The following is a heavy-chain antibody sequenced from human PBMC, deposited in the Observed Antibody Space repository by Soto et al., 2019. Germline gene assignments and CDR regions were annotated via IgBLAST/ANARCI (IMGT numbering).Heavy chain of an antibody. CDR2: IYYGGST. Sequence: PSETLSLTCTVSDGSISSGGYYWSWIRQHPGKGLEWIGYIYYGGSTYYNPSLKSRVTISVDTSKNQFSLKLSSVTAADTAVYYCARVGGINWFDPWGQGTLVTVSS. CDR1: DGSISSGGYY. D-gene: IGHD1-20*01. CDR3: ARVGGINWFDP. V-gene: IGHV4-31*03. J-gene: IGHJ5*02.